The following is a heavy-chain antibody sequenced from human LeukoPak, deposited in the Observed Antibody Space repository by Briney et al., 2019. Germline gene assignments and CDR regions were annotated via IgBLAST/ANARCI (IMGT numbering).Heavy chain of an antibody. Sequence: PSETLSLTCTVSGGSISSSSFYWGWIRQPPGRGLEWIGSIYYSGSTSYNPSLKSRVTISVDTSKNQFSLNLSSVIAADTAVYYCTYSGSNYPDYWGQGTLVTVSS. V-gene: IGHV4-39*01. CDR3: TYSGSNYPDY. D-gene: IGHD1-26*01. CDR1: GGSISSSSFY. CDR2: IYYSGST. J-gene: IGHJ4*02.